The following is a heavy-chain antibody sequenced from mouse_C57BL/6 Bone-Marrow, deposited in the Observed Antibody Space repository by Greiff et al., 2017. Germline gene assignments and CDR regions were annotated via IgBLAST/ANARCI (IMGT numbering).Heavy chain of an antibody. D-gene: IGHD2-3*01. Sequence: QVQLQQPGAELVKPGASVKLSCKASGYTFTSYWMQWVKQRPGQGLEWIGQIDPSDSYTIYNQKFQGKATLTADTSSSTAYMQLSSLSSEDSAVYDCANDAGVASGCFAYWGQGTLVTVSA. J-gene: IGHJ3*01. CDR2: IDPSDSYT. CDR3: ANDAGVASGCFAY. V-gene: IGHV1-50*01. CDR1: GYTFTSYW.